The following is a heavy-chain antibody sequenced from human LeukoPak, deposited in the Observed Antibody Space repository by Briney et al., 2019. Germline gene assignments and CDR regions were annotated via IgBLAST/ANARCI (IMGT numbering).Heavy chain of an antibody. CDR3: ARGVIAARPRRRRSGFDY. V-gene: IGHV3-7*03. CDR1: GFTFSSYW. J-gene: IGHJ4*02. CDR2: IKQDGSEK. D-gene: IGHD6-6*01. Sequence: GGSLRLSCAASGFTFSSYWMSWVRQAPGKGLEWVANIKQDGSEKYYVDSVKGRFTISRDNAKNSLYLQMNSLRAEDTAVYYCARGVIAARPRRRRSGFDYWGQGTLVTVSS.